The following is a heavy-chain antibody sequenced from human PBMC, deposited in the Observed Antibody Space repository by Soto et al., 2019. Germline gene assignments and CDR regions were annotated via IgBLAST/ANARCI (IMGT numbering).Heavy chain of an antibody. CDR2: ISGSGGST. V-gene: IGHV3-23*01. D-gene: IGHD1-26*01. Sequence: GGSLRLSCAASGFTFSSYAMSWVRQAPGKGLEWVSAISGSGGSTYYADSVKGRFTISRDNSKNTLYLQMNSLRAEDTAVYYCAKVLQMWSGSYAGGGLYFDYWGQGTLVTVSS. CDR3: AKVLQMWSGSYAGGGLYFDY. J-gene: IGHJ4*02. CDR1: GFTFSSYA.